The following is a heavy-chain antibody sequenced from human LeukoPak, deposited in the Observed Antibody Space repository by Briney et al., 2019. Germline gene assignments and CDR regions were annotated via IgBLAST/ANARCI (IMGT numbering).Heavy chain of an antibody. CDR2: INTDTGNP. Sequence: ASVKVSCKASGYTFTNYAMNWVRQAPGQGLEWMGWINTDTGNPTYAQGFTGRLVFSLDTSASTAYLQISSLKAEDTAIYYCARTLFGDHYQLLHNWSDPWGQGTLVTVSS. CDR3: ARTLFGDHYQLLHNWSDP. D-gene: IGHD2-2*01. V-gene: IGHV7-4-1*02. CDR1: GYTFTNYA. J-gene: IGHJ5*02.